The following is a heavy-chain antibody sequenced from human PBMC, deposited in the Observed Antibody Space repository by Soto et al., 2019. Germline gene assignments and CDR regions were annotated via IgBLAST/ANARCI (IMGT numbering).Heavy chain of an antibody. CDR3: ASMKGSGSPGRGGYYYGMDV. CDR1: GFTFSSYA. CDR2: ISGSGGST. J-gene: IGHJ6*02. D-gene: IGHD1-26*01. Sequence: GFLRLSCAASGFTFSSYAMSWVRQAPGKGLEWVSAISGSGGSTYYADSVKGRFTISRDNSKNTLYLQMNSLRAEDTAVYYCASMKGSGSPGRGGYYYGMDVWGQGTTVTVSS. V-gene: IGHV3-23*01.